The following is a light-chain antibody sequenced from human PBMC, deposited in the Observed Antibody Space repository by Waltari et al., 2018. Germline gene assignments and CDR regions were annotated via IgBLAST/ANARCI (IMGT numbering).Light chain of an antibody. V-gene: IGLV1-51*01. CDR2: DNN. J-gene: IGLJ2*01. CDR1: SPNLWNNY. Sequence: QSVLTQPPSVSAAPGQKVTISCSGSSPNLWNNYVSWYQQVPGTAPKLLIYDNNKRPSGIPDRFSGSKSGTSATLGITGLQTGDEADYYCGTWDSSLSAVVFGGGTKLTVL. CDR3: GTWDSSLSAVV.